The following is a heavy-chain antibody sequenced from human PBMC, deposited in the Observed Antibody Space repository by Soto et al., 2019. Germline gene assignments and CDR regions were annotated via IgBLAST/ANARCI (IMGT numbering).Heavy chain of an antibody. Sequence: ASVKVSCEASGYTFTGYYMHWVRQAPGQGLEWMGWINPNSGGTNYAQKFQGRVTMTRDTSISTAYMELSRLRSDDTAVYYCATDRTPLLWFAEFSDYGIDVWRQATTVTVCS. J-gene: IGHJ6*02. D-gene: IGHD3-10*01. CDR2: INPNSGGT. CDR1: GYTFTGYY. V-gene: IGHV1-2*02. CDR3: ATDRTPLLWFAEFSDYGIDV.